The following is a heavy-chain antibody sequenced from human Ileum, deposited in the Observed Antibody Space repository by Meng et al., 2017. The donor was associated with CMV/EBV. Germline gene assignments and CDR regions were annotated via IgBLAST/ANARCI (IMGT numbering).Heavy chain of an antibody. J-gene: IGHJ4*02. V-gene: IGHV3-72*01. CDR1: GFTFSDHY. CDR3: ARSVSD. CDR2: IRNEANSYTT. Sequence: GESLKISCAASGFTFSDHYMDWVRQAPGKGLEWVGRIRNEANSYTTEYAASVKGRFTISRDDSDISLYLQMNSLKTEDTAVYYCARSVSDWGQGTLVTVSS.